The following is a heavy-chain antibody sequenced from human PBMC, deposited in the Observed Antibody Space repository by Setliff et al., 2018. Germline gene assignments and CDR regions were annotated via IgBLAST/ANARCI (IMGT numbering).Heavy chain of an antibody. CDR1: GFTFSIYF. Sequence: GGSLRLSCAASGFTFSIYFMSWVCQAPGKGLEWVALISATGGATYYADSVKGRFTISRDNAKNSLDLQMNDLRAEDTALYYCVITSPWGWFDPWGQGTLVTVSS. V-gene: IGHV3-23*01. CDR3: VITSPWGWFDP. J-gene: IGHJ5*02. D-gene: IGHD3-22*01. CDR2: ISATGGAT.